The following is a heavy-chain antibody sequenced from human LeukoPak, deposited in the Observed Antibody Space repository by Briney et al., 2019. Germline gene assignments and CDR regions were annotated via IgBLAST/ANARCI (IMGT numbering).Heavy chain of an antibody. CDR3: ARGGGDGYNHDYYYGMDV. D-gene: IGHD5-24*01. CDR2: INPSGGST. CDR1: GYTFTNYY. J-gene: IGHJ6*02. V-gene: IGHV1-46*01. Sequence: ASVKVSCKASGYTFTNYYIHWVRQAPGQGLEWMGIINPSGGSTTYAQKFQGRVTMTRDTSTSTAYMELSSLRSEDTAVYYCARGGGDGYNHDYYYGMDVWGQGTTVTVSS.